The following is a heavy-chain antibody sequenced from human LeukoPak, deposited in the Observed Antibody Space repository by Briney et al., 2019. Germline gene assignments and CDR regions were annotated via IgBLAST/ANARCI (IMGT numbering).Heavy chain of an antibody. V-gene: IGHV3-30*18. Sequence: SGGSLRLSCAASGFTFSTYGVHWVRQAPGKGLEWVALISYHGSNKYYEDSVKGRFTIFRDNSKNTLYLQMESLRVEDTAVYFCAKELTGWFFDHWGQGTLVTVSS. CDR1: GFTFSTYG. D-gene: IGHD6-19*01. CDR3: AKELTGWFFDH. J-gene: IGHJ4*02. CDR2: ISYHGSNK.